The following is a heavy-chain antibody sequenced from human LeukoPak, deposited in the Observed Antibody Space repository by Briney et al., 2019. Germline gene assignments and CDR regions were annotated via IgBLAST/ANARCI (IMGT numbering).Heavy chain of an antibody. Sequence: PGGSLRLSCAAFGFTFTAFAMHWVRQAPGKGLEWVAAISYDARNKYYAVSVRGRFTISRDNSRNTLFLQLNSLKVEDTAVYFCTRGTTDIVADVSDAFDIWGQGSVVTVSS. J-gene: IGHJ3*02. CDR2: ISYDARNK. D-gene: IGHD5-12*01. V-gene: IGHV3-30*04. CDR1: GFTFTAFA. CDR3: TRGTTDIVADVSDAFDI.